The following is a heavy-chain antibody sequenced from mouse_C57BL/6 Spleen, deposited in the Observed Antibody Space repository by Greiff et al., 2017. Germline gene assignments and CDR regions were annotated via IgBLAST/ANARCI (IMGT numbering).Heavy chain of an antibody. Sequence: EVQRVESGEGLVKPGGSLKLSCAASGFTFSSYAMSWVRQTPEKRLEWVAYISSGGDYTYYADTVKGRFTISRDNARNTLYLQMSNLKSEDTAMYDCARDGSSVYYAMDYWGQGTSVTVSS. CDR3: ARDGSSVYYAMDY. CDR1: GFTFSSYA. J-gene: IGHJ4*01. D-gene: IGHD1-1*01. CDR2: ISSGGDYT. V-gene: IGHV5S21*01.